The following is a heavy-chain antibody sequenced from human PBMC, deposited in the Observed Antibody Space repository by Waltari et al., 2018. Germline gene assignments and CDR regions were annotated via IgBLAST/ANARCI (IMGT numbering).Heavy chain of an antibody. Sequence: QVQLVQSGAEVKKPGASVKVSCKPSGYTFTAYWVHWMRRAPGQGLEWVGWINPTRGETNSSQKLQGRVTMTRDTSISTVYMDLNWLTSDDTAVYYCARGPNTGNFDYWGQGTLITVSS. V-gene: IGHV1-2*02. D-gene: IGHD1-26*01. CDR2: INPTRGET. CDR3: ARGPNTGNFDY. CDR1: GYTFTAYW. J-gene: IGHJ4*02.